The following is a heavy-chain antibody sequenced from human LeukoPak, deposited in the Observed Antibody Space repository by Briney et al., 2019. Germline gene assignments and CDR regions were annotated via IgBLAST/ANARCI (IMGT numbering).Heavy chain of an antibody. D-gene: IGHD3-10*01. Sequence: SGGSLRLSCAASGLTFSTYAMRWIRQAPGKGLEWVSSIGGGGTTSYADSVKGRFTISRDLSKITVYLQMNSLRAEDTAVYYCARGPRGGFDPWGQGTLVTVSS. CDR1: GLTFSTYA. CDR2: IGGGGTT. CDR3: ARGPRGGFDP. J-gene: IGHJ5*02. V-gene: IGHV3-23*01.